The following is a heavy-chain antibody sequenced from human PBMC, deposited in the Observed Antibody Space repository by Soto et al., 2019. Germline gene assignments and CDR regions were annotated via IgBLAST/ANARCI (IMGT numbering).Heavy chain of an antibody. D-gene: IGHD6-19*01. CDR2: ISSSGSTI. CDR3: AKVGSGWYYFDY. V-gene: IGHV3-48*01. CDR1: GFTFSNAW. J-gene: IGHJ4*02. Sequence: EVQLVESGGGLVKPGGSLRLSCAASGFTFSNAWMSWVRQAPGKGLEWVSYISSSGSTIYYADSVKGRFTISRDNSKNTLYLQMNSLRGEDTAIYYCAKVGSGWYYFDYWGQGTLVTVSS.